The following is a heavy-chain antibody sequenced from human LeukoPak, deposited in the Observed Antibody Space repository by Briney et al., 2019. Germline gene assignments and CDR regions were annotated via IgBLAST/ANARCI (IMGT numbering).Heavy chain of an antibody. J-gene: IGHJ4*02. CDR2: IKQDGSQK. V-gene: IGHV3-7*01. CDR1: GFTFSSYW. CDR3: ARHYDSSGYSLDY. Sequence: PGGSLRVSCAASGFTFSSYWMTWVRQAPGKGLGWVANIKQDGSQKYYVDSVKGRFTISRDNAKNSLYLQMNSLRAEDTAVYYCARHYDSSGYSLDYWGQGTLVTVSS. D-gene: IGHD3-22*01.